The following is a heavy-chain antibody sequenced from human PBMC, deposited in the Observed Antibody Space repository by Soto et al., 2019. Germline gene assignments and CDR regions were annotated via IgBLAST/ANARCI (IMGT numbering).Heavy chain of an antibody. CDR1: GGTFSSYA. CDR2: IIPIFGTA. J-gene: IGHJ4*02. Sequence: QVQLVQSGAEVEKPGSSVKVSCKASGGTFSSYAISWVRQXXXXXXEWMGGIIPIFGTANYAQKFXGRVTIXXXXXXXXXXXXXXXXXXXXXXXXXXXXXXXXXXGIFDYWGQGTLVTVSS. V-gene: IGHV1-69*01. CDR3: XXXXXXXXGIFDY.